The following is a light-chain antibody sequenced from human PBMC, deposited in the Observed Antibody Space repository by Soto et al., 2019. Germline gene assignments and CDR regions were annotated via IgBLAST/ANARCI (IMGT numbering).Light chain of an antibody. CDR2: GAS. Sequence: EIVLTQSPGTLSLSPGERAILSCRASQSINNRYLAWYQQMPGRAPRLLIHGASSRAAGIPDRFSGSGSGTDSTLTINRLEPEDFAVYYCHHYDNSPPFPFGPGTTVDI. V-gene: IGKV3-20*01. CDR3: HHYDNSPPFP. J-gene: IGKJ3*01. CDR1: QSINNRY.